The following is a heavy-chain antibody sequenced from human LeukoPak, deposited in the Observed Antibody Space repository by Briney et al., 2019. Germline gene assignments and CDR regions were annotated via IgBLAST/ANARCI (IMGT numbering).Heavy chain of an antibody. CDR1: GFPFIEYS. CDR2: IGIDSGNT. V-gene: IGHV3-48*01. CDR3: ARDHNYAFDN. Sequence: GGSLRLSCTASGFPFIEYSMNWVRQAPGKGLEWISYIGIDSGNTKYADSVRGRFTISADKAKNSLYLQMNSLRVEDTAVYYCARDHNYAFDNWAREPWSPSPQ. D-gene: IGHD1-1*01. J-gene: IGHJ4*02.